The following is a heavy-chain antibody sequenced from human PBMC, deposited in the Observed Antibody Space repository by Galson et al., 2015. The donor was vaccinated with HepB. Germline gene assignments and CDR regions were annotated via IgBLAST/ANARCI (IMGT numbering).Heavy chain of an antibody. CDR3: AKTIFGVVNDALDF. CDR2: ISWNSGSR. J-gene: IGHJ3*01. D-gene: IGHD3-3*01. V-gene: IGHV3-9*01. Sequence: SLRLSCEASGFNFDDYAMHWVRQAPGQGLEWVPTISWNSGSRGYADSVKGRFTISRDNAKNSLYLQMDSLRAEDTALYYCAKTIFGVVNDALDFWGQGTMVTVS. CDR1: GFNFDDYA.